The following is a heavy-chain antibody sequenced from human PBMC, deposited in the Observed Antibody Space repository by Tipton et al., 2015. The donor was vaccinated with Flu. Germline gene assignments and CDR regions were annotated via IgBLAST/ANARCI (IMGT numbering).Heavy chain of an antibody. V-gene: IGHV4-4*07. CDR1: GDSINSYY. J-gene: IGHJ4*02. Sequence: TLSLTCTVSGDSINSYYWHWIRQPAGEGLEWIGRIYTSGSTKYNPSLKSRVSMSVDTSKNQFSLKLTSVTAADTAVYFCARDSHRLDFDYWGQGILVTVSS. CDR3: ARDSHRLDFDY. CDR2: IYTSGST. D-gene: IGHD1-14*01.